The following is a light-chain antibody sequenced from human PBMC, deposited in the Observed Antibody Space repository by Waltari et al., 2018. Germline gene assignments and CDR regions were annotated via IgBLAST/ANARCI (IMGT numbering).Light chain of an antibody. J-gene: IGLJ3*02. CDR1: SSNIGANYD. Sequence: QSVLTQPPSVSGAPGQRVTISCTGSSSNIGANYDVQWYQQLPGTAPKLLIYGNTSRPSWVPDRFPGSKSGTSASLAITGLQAEDEADYYCHSYDNSLSGSVFGGGTTLTVL. CDR3: HSYDNSLSGSV. CDR2: GNT. V-gene: IGLV1-40*01.